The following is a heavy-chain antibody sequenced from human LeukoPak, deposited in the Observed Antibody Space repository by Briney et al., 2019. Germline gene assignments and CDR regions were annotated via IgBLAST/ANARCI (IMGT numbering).Heavy chain of an antibody. V-gene: IGHV6-1*01. CDR1: GDSVSTYKGS. Sequence: SQTLSLTCAISGDSVSTYKGSWNWIRQSPSRGLEWLGRTYYRSKLYNGYALSVKSRIIISPDTSKNQFSLHLNSVTPEDTAVYYCAREGPGYDDSSGNAYFDYWGQGMLVTVSS. J-gene: IGHJ4*02. CDR2: TYYRSKLYN. D-gene: IGHD3-22*01. CDR3: AREGPGYDDSSGNAYFDY.